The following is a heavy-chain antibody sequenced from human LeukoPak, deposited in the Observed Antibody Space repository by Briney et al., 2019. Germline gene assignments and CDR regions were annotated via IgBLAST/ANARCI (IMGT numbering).Heavy chain of an antibody. CDR2: IYYSGST. V-gene: IGHV4-59*12. Sequence: KPSETLSLTCTVSGGSISSYYWSWIRQPPGKGLEWIGYIYYSGSTNYNPSLKSRVTISVDTSKNQFSLKVNSVTAADTAVYYCARRGYTYGWGWFDPWGQGTLVTVSS. CDR3: ARRGYTYGWGWFDP. CDR1: GGSISSYY. D-gene: IGHD5-18*01. J-gene: IGHJ5*02.